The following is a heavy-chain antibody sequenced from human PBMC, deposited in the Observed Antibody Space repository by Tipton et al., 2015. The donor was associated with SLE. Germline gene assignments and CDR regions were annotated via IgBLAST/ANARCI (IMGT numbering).Heavy chain of an antibody. J-gene: IGHJ5*02. CDR2: IYGSGST. Sequence: TLSLTCTVSGGSISGGNSYWSWIRQPAGKRLEWIGRIYGSGSTIYNPSLKSRVTISVDTSKNHFSLKLSSLTAADTAVYYCARGRDWSDPWGQGTRVTVSS. V-gene: IGHV4-61*02. CDR1: GGSISGGNSY. CDR3: ARGRDWSDP.